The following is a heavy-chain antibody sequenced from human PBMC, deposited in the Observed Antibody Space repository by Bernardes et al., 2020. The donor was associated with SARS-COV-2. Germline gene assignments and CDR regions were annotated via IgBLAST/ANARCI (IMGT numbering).Heavy chain of an antibody. D-gene: IGHD3-16*02. CDR3: ARARYSPSPPDA. CDR2: ISAYNGNT. Sequence: ASVKVSCKASASIFKNYGISWVRQAPGQGLEWMGWISAYNGNTNYAQNLQDRVTMTTDTSTSTAYMELRSLRYDDTAVYYCARARYSPSPPDAWGQGTLVTVSS. V-gene: IGHV1-18*01. CDR1: ASIFKNYG. J-gene: IGHJ5*02.